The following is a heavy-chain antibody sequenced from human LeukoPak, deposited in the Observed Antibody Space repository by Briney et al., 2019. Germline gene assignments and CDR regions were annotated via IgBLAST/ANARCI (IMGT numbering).Heavy chain of an antibody. CDR2: INPNSGGT. V-gene: IGHV1-2*02. J-gene: IGHJ4*02. CDR1: GYTFTGYY. D-gene: IGHD3-9*01. Sequence: ASVKVSCKASGYTFTGYYMHWVRQAPGQGLEWMGWINPNSGGTNYAQKFQGRVTMTRDTSISTAYMELSRLRSDDTAVYYCARGGLRYFDWLLYEGGYYFDYWGQGTLVTVSS. CDR3: ARGGLRYFDWLLYEGGYYFDY.